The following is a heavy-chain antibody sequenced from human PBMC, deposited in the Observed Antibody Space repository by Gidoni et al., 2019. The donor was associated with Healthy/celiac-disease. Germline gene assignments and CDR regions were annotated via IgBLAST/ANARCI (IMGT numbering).Heavy chain of an antibody. CDR1: GYTFTSYD. J-gene: IGHJ4*02. CDR2: MNPNSGNT. V-gene: IGHV1-8*01. CDR3: ARSPSRSWYLVEKGDFDY. Sequence: QVQLVQSGAEVKKPGASVKVSCKASGYTFTSYDINWVRQATGQGLEWMGWMNPNSGNTGYAQKFQGRVTMTRNTSISTAYMELSSLRSEDTAVYYCARSPSRSWYLVEKGDFDYWGQGTLVTVSS. D-gene: IGHD6-13*01.